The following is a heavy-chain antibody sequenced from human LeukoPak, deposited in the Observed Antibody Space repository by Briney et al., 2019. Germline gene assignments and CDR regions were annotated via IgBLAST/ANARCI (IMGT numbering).Heavy chain of an antibody. CDR3: AQDTYSSSFMSYYYYYMDV. V-gene: IGHV1-2*02. D-gene: IGHD6-13*01. CDR1: GYTFTGYY. CDR2: INPNSGGT. J-gene: IGHJ6*03. Sequence: ASVKVSCKASGYTFTGYYMHWVRQAPGQGLEWMGWINPNSGGTNYAQKFQGRVTMTRDTSISTAYMELSRLRSDDTAVYYCAQDTYSSSFMSYYYYYMDVWGKGTTVTVSS.